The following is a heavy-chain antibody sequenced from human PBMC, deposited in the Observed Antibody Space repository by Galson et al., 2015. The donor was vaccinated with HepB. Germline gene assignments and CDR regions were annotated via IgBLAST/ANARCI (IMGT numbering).Heavy chain of an antibody. CDR2: ISAYNGNT. CDR1: GYTFTSYG. J-gene: IGHJ4*02. D-gene: IGHD3-16*02. CDR3: ARDPFYVWGSYRPFDY. V-gene: IGHV1-18*01. Sequence: SVEVSCKASGYTFTSYGISWVRQAPGQGLEWMGWISAYNGNTNYAQKLQGRVTMTTDTSTSTAYMELRSLRSDDTAVYYCARDPFYVWGSYRPFDYGGQGTLVPVSS.